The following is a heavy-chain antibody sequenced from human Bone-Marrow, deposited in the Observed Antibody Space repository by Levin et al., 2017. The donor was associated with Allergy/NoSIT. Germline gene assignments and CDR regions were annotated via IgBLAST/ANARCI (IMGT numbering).Heavy chain of an antibody. CDR2: ISYDGSNK. CDR1: GFTFSSYA. D-gene: IGHD3-10*01. Sequence: PGGSLRLSCAASGFTFSSYAMHWVRQAPGKGLEWVAVISYDGSNKYYADSVKGRFTISRDNSKNTLYLQMNSLRAEDTAVYYCAREGSYYTSNFDYWGQGTLVTVSS. J-gene: IGHJ4*02. V-gene: IGHV3-30*04. CDR3: AREGSYYTSNFDY.